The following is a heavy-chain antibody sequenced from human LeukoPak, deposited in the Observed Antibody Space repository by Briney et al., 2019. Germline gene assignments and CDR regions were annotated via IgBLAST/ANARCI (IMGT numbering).Heavy chain of an antibody. D-gene: IGHD4-17*01. J-gene: IGHJ4*02. CDR3: ASQTTVKYYFDY. CDR2: TEQDGSEK. V-gene: IGHV3-7*05. CDR1: GFTFSSYW. Sequence: GGSLRLSCAASGFTFSSYWMSWVRQAPGKGLEWVANTEQDGSEKYYVDSVKGRFTISRDNAKNSLYLQMNSLRAEDTAVYYCASQTTVKYYFDYWGQGTLVTVSS.